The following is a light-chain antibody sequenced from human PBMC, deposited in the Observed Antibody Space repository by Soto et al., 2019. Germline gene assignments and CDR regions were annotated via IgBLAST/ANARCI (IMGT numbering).Light chain of an antibody. Sequence: IVLTQSPATLSLSPGERAALSCRASQSVSTSLAWYQHKPGQAPRLFIYDASKRAPGIPARFSGSGSGTDSTLTISSLEPEFLAVYYCQVRDVWPAFGQGTKVEIK. CDR2: DAS. V-gene: IGKV3-11*01. CDR3: QVRDVWPA. J-gene: IGKJ1*01. CDR1: QSVSTS.